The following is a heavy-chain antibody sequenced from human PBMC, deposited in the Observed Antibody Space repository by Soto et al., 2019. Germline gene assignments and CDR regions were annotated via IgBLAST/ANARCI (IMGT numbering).Heavy chain of an antibody. D-gene: IGHD2-2*01. J-gene: IGHJ6*02. CDR3: ATGIVPATKWGYYSYGLDV. V-gene: IGHV3-11*01. Sequence: GGSLRLSCAASGFNFGDYFMSWIRQAPGKGLEWVSYISSGGFTVYHADSVKGRFTTSWDKAKNSLYLQMNTLSAEDTAVYYCATGIVPATKWGYYSYGLDVWGQGTTVTVSS. CDR2: ISSGGFTV. CDR1: GFNFGDYF.